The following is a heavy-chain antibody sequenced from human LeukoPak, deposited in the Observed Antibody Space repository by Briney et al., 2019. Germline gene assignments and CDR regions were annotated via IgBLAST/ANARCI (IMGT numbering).Heavy chain of an antibody. CDR3: ARHIAGTVTSGFDI. CDR2: INTYKGNT. D-gene: IGHD4-17*01. V-gene: IGHV1-18*01. J-gene: IGHJ3*02. CDR1: GYTFTSYG. Sequence: ASVKLSCKASGYTFTSYGISWVRQAPGQGLEWMGWINTYKGNTQYAQRLEGRVTMTTDTSTNTAYMELGSLRSDDPAVYYCARHIAGTVTSGFDIWGQGTMVTVSS.